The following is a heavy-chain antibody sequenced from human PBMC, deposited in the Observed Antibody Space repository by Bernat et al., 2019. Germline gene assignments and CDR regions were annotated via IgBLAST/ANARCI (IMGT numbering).Heavy chain of an antibody. D-gene: IGHD3-10*01. V-gene: IGHV3-33*01. Sequence: QVQLVESGGGVVQPGRSLRLSCAASGFTFSSYGMHWVRQAPGKGLEWVAVIWYDGSNKYYADSVKGRFTISRDNSKNTLYLQMNSLRAEDTAVYYCARPASSKANPGGYFQHWGQGTLVTVSS. CDR1: GFTFSSYG. J-gene: IGHJ1*01. CDR2: IWYDGSNK. CDR3: ARPASSKANPGGYFQH.